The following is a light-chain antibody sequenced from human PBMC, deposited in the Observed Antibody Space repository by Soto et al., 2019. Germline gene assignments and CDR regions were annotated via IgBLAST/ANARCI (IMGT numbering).Light chain of an antibody. CDR2: MAS. CDR3: QQYNVYPWT. Sequence: DIQMTQSPATLSASVGDTVTMTCRASLTVADWLAWYQQKPGKAPRLLIYMASTLQSGVPSRFSGTRSGTQFILTINNLQPDDSATYYCQQYNVYPWTFGQGPKVDI. J-gene: IGKJ1*01. CDR1: LTVADW. V-gene: IGKV1-5*03.